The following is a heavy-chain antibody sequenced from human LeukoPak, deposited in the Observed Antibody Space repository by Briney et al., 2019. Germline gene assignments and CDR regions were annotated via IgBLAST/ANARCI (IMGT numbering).Heavy chain of an antibody. Sequence: GGSLRLSCAASGFTFSSYSMNWVRQAPGKGLEWVSSISSSSYIYYADSVKGRFTISRDNAENSLYLQMNSLKASDTAMYYCARQHSGYSNGYFVYWGQGTLVTVSS. CDR3: ARQHSGYSNGYFVY. J-gene: IGHJ4*02. CDR2: ISSSSYI. CDR1: GFTFSSYS. D-gene: IGHD5-18*01. V-gene: IGHV3-21*04.